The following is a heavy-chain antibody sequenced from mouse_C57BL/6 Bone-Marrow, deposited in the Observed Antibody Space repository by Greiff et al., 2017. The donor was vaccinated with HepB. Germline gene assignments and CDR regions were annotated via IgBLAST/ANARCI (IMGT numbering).Heavy chain of an antibody. J-gene: IGHJ1*03. Sequence: VQLQQSGPELVKPGASVKISCKASGYSFTDYNMNWVKQSNGKSLEWIGVINPNYGTTSYNQKFKGKATLTVDQSSSTAYMQLNSLTSEDSAVYYCARWKYYGSSLFWYFDVWGTGTTVTVSS. CDR3: ARWKYYGSSLFWYFDV. D-gene: IGHD1-1*01. CDR2: INPNYGTT. CDR1: GYSFTDYN. V-gene: IGHV1-39*01.